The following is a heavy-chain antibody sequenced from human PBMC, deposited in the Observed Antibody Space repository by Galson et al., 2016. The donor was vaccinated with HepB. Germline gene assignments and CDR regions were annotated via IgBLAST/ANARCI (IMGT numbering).Heavy chain of an antibody. CDR2: VYYTGST. Sequence: SETLSLTCTVSGGSIRSSSHYWGWIRQPPWKGLEWIGSVYYTGSTYYNPSLKSRVSISVDMSKNQLSLKLTSVTAADTAVYYCARHLIADWTNWFDPWGQATPVTVSS. CDR3: ARHLIADWTNWFDP. CDR1: GGSIRSSSHY. J-gene: IGHJ5*02. D-gene: IGHD2-21*01. V-gene: IGHV4-39*01.